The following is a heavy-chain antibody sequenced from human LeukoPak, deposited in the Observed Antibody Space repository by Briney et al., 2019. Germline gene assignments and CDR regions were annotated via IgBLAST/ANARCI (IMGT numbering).Heavy chain of an antibody. CDR3: ANKGYCSGGSCNLFDY. J-gene: IGHJ4*02. D-gene: IGHD2-15*01. CDR2: ISSSGSTI. CDR1: GFTFSSHE. V-gene: IGHV3-48*03. Sequence: GGSLRLSCAASGFTFSSHEMNWVRQAPGKGLEWISYISSSGSTIYYADSVKGRFTISRDNAKNSVYLQMNSLRAEDTAVYYCANKGYCSGGSCNLFDYWGQGTLVTVSS.